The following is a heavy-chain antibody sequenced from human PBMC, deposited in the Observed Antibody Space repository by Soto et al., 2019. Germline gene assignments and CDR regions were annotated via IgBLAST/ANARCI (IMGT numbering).Heavy chain of an antibody. V-gene: IGHV4-59*12. CDR1: GGPISSYY. D-gene: IGHD3-10*01. CDR2: MYYSGST. Sequence: SETLSLTCTVSGGPISSYYWSWIRQPPGKGLEWIGYMYYSGSTNYNPSLKSRVTISIDTYKNHFSLKLSSVTAADTAVYYCARYDCGSGNDYNIDYWGQGILVTVSS. J-gene: IGHJ4*02. CDR3: ARYDCGSGNDYNIDY.